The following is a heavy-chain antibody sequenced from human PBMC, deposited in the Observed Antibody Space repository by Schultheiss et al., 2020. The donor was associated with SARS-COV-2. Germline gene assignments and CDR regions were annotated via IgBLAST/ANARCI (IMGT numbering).Heavy chain of an antibody. Sequence: GGSLRLSCAASGFTFSSYTMNWVRQAPGKGLEWVSSISSSSSYIYYADSVKGRFTISRDNSKNSLYLQMNSLRAEDTAVYYCARGALGYVILTGYYTDRGQGTLVTVSS. J-gene: IGHJ4*02. CDR2: ISSSSSYI. CDR1: GFTFSSYT. CDR3: ARGALGYVILTGYYTD. D-gene: IGHD3-9*01. V-gene: IGHV3-21*01.